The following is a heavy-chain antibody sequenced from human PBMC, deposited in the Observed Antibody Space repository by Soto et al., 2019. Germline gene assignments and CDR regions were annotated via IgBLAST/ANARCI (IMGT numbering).Heavy chain of an antibody. CDR2: IIPIFGTA. J-gene: IGHJ6*02. D-gene: IGHD2-21*02. Sequence: QVQLVQSGAEVKKPGSSVKVSCKASGGTFSSYAISWVRQAPGQGLEWMGGIIPIFGTANYAQKFQGRVTITADESTSTAYMELSSLRSGDTAVYYCARGGVVTAIRDYPYYYYGMDVWGQGTTVTVSS. V-gene: IGHV1-69*01. CDR3: ARGGVVTAIRDYPYYYYGMDV. CDR1: GGTFSSYA.